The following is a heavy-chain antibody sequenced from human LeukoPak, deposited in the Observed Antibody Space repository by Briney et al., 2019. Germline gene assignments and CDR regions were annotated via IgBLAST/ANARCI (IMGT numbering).Heavy chain of an antibody. CDR3: ARGSQRGASIAPDY. V-gene: IGHV4-39*07. CDR1: GGSISSSAYY. CDR2: IYTSGST. D-gene: IGHD6-6*01. J-gene: IGHJ4*02. Sequence: SSETLSLICSVSGGSISSSAYYCGWIPQPPGKGVEWIGRIYTSGSTNYNPSLKSRVTMSVDTSKNQVSLKLSSVTAADTDVYFCARGSQRGASIAPDYWGQGTLVTVSS.